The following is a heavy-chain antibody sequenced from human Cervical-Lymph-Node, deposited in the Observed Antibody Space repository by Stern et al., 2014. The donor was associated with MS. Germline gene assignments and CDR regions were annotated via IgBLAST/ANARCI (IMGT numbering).Heavy chain of an antibody. Sequence: QVQLVQSGAEVKKPGSSVKVSCKASGGTFSTYGLSWVRQAPGHGLEWMGGVIPIACTPSDAQKFQSRVMITADEPTSTDYMELSSLRSDDTAVYYCTRDTGVGAYFDYWGQGTLVTVTS. J-gene: IGHJ4*02. V-gene: IGHV1-69*01. CDR3: TRDTGVGAYFDY. CDR1: GGTFSTYG. CDR2: VIPIACTP. D-gene: IGHD1-26*01.